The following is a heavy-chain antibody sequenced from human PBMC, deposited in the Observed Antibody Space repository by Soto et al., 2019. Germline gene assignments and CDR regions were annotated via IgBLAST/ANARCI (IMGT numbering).Heavy chain of an antibody. CDR3: TRHFSVEYFDY. CDR1: GDSITTNSYF. Sequence: PSETLSLTCTVSGDSITTNSYFWAWIRQPPGKGLEWIGSIYYSGTTYYNPSLKSRVTISVDRSKNQFSLKLSSVTAADTAVYYCTRHFSVEYFDYRGQGAVVKVSS. V-gene: IGHV4-39*01. CDR2: IYYSGTT. J-gene: IGHJ4*02.